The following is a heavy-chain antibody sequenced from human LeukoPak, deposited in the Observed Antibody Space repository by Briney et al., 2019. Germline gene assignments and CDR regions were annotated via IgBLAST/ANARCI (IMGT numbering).Heavy chain of an antibody. J-gene: IGHJ4*02. CDR1: AYTFNRYG. D-gene: IGHD3-3*01. V-gene: IGHV1-18*01. CDR2: ISCYNGDT. Sequence: ASVKVSCKTSAYTFNRYGISWVRQAPGQGLEWMGWISCYNGDTHYAQSYQGRLTMTTDTSTSTAYMELRSLGSDDTAVYYCARDPSNTSGYHTWFDYWGQGTLVTVSS. CDR3: ARDPSNTSGYHTWFDY.